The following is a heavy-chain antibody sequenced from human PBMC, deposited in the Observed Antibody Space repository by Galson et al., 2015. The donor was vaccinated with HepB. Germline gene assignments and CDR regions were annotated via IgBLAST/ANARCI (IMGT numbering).Heavy chain of an antibody. D-gene: IGHD5-12*01. Sequence: SVKVSCKASGYTFTSYAMNWVRQAPGQGLEWMGWINTNTGNPTYAQGFTGRFVFSLDTSVTTAYLQISSLKAEDTAVYYCARVGSGYDYMFDYWGQGTLVTVSS. CDR2: INTNTGNP. CDR1: GYTFTSYA. J-gene: IGHJ4*02. CDR3: ARVGSGYDYMFDY. V-gene: IGHV7-4-1*02.